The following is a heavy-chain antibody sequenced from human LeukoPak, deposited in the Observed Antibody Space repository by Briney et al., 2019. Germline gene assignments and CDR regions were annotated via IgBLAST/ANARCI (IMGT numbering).Heavy chain of an antibody. Sequence: PGGSLRLSSAAYGFTFTDYYMSWIRQTPGKGLEWLSYISTSGTTIYYADSVKGRFTISRGNAKNSLYLQMNNLRAEDTAVYYCARSRGYRSFDYWGQGTLVTVSS. CDR3: ARSRGYRSFDY. CDR1: GFTFTDYY. J-gene: IGHJ4*02. V-gene: IGHV3-11*01. CDR2: ISTSGTTI. D-gene: IGHD3-16*02.